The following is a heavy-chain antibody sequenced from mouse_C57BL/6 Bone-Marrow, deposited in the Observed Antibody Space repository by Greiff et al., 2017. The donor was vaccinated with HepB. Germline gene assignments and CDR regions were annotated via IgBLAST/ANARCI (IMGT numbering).Heavy chain of an antibody. V-gene: IGHV1-26*01. J-gene: IGHJ3*01. CDR3: AGGNGDPAWFAY. Sequence: EVQLQQSGPELVKPGASVKISCKASGYTFTDYYMNWVKQSHGKSLEWIGDINPNNGGTSYNQKFKGKATLTVDKSSSTAYMELRSLTSEDSAVYYCAGGNGDPAWFAYWGKLALVTVSA. CDR2: INPNNGGT. D-gene: IGHD2-13*01. CDR1: GYTFTDYY.